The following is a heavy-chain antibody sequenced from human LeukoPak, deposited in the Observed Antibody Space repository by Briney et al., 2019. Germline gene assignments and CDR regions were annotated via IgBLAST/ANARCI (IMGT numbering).Heavy chain of an antibody. CDR2: ISISESSI. V-gene: IGHV3-48*03. Sequence: PGGSLRLSCEVFGFTCNEHEMNWVRQAPGKGLEWVSYISISESSIYYADSVKGRFTISRDSAKNSLYLQMNSLRAEDTAVYYCARRCYYDSSGYCNDGFDIWGQGTMVTVSS. J-gene: IGHJ3*02. CDR1: GFTCNEHE. D-gene: IGHD3-22*01. CDR3: ARRCYYDSSGYCNDGFDI.